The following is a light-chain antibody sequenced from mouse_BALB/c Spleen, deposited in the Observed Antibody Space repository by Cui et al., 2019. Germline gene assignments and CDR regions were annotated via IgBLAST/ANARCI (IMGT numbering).Light chain of an antibody. V-gene: IGKV6-23*01. CDR3: QQYSSYPLT. CDR1: QAVGTA. CDR2: WAS. J-gene: IGKJ5*01. Sequence: DIVMTQSHKFMSTPVGDRVSITCKASQAVGTAVAWYQQKPGQSPKLLIYWASTRHTGVPDRFTGSGSGTDFTLTISNVQSEDLADYFCQQYSSYPLTFGAGTKLELK.